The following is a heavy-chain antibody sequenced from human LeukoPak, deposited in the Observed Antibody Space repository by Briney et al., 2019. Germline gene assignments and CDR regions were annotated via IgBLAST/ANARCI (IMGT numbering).Heavy chain of an antibody. Sequence: PSETLSLTCIVSGGSISSYYWSWIRQPPGKGLEWIGYIYYSGSTNYKPSLKSRVTISVDTSKNQFSLKLNSVTAADTAVYYCARGGYYGSGNDFRFDPWGQGTLVTVSS. D-gene: IGHD3-10*01. V-gene: IGHV4-59*01. CDR2: IYYSGST. CDR3: ARGGYYGSGNDFRFDP. CDR1: GGSISSYY. J-gene: IGHJ5*02.